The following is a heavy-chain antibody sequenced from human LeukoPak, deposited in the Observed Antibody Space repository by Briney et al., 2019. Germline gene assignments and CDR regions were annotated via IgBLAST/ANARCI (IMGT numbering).Heavy chain of an antibody. CDR1: GFSFDDFT. CDR2: VSWNSGSI. V-gene: IGHV3-9*01. D-gene: IGHD3-22*01. Sequence: GRSLRLSCAASGFSFDDFTMHWVRQVPGKGLEWVSGVSWNSGSIGYADSVKGRFTVSRDNAKNSLYLQMNSLRAEDTALYYCAKAWGRNSYYYDSSGYNAFDIRGQGTMVTVSS. J-gene: IGHJ3*02. CDR3: AKAWGRNSYYYDSSGYNAFDI.